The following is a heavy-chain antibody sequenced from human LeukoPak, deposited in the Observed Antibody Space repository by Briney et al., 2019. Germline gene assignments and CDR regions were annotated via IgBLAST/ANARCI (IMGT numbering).Heavy chain of an antibody. CDR1: GYTFTGYY. J-gene: IGHJ4*02. Sequence: ASVKVSCKASGYTFTGYYIHWVRQAPGQGLEWMGWINPHSGGTNYAQKFQGGVTMTRDTSITTAYMELSSLRSDDTAVYYCARDVGEYCSSTNRYASHYWGQGTLVTVSS. CDR3: ARDVGEYCSSTNRYASHY. D-gene: IGHD2-2*01. V-gene: IGHV1-2*02. CDR2: INPHSGGT.